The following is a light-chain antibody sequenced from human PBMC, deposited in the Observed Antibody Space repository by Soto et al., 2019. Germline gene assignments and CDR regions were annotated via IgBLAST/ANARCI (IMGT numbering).Light chain of an antibody. V-gene: IGKV3-20*01. Sequence: EIVLTQSPCTLSLSPGERAALSCRASQSVGSNYLAWYQQKPGQAPRLLIYGASSRATGIPDRFSGSGSGTDFTLTITRLEPEDFAVYYCQQYGSSPVTFGLGTKVDIK. J-gene: IGKJ1*01. CDR2: GAS. CDR1: QSVGSNY. CDR3: QQYGSSPVT.